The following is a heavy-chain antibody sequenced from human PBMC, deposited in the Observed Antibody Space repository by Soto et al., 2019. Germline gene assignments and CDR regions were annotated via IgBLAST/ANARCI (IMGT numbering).Heavy chain of an antibody. D-gene: IGHD5-12*01. CDR1: GYTFTSYY. V-gene: IGHV1-46*03. CDR3: ARDPSPIVATIIPNFDY. CDR2: INPSGGST. J-gene: IGHJ4*02. Sequence: GASVKVSCKASGYTFTSYYMHWVRLAPGQGLEWMGIINPSGGSTSYAQKFQGRVTMTRDTSTSTVYMELSSLRSEDTAVYYCARDPSPIVATIIPNFDYWGQGTLVTVSS.